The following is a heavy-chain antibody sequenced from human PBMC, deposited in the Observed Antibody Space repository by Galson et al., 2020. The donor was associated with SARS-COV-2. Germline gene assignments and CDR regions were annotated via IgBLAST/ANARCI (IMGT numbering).Heavy chain of an antibody. CDR1: GFTFSDYY. Sequence: LTCAASGFTFSDYYMSRIRQAPGKGLEWVSYISSRSSSTNYADSVKGRFTIYRDHAKNSQYLQMTSLRAEDTAVYYCARSGRHCSGGICYGAEYFQHWGQGTLGTVSS. CDR2: ISSRSSST. CDR3: ARSGRHCSGGICYGAEYFQH. D-gene: IGHD2-15*01. J-gene: IGHJ1*01. V-gene: IGHV3-11*06.